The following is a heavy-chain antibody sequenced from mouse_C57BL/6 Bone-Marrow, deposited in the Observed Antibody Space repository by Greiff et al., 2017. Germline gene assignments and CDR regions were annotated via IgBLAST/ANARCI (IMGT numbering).Heavy chain of an antibody. J-gene: IGHJ4*01. Sequence: QVQLQQSGPGLVQPSQSLSITCTVSGFSLTSSGVHWVRQSPGKGLEWLGVIWRGGSTDYNAAFMSRLSITKDNSKSQVFFKMNSLQADDTAIYYCAKNSDLPLYAMDYWGQGTSVTVSS. D-gene: IGHD1-1*01. CDR1: GFSLTSSG. CDR2: IWRGGST. CDR3: AKNSDLPLYAMDY. V-gene: IGHV2-5*01.